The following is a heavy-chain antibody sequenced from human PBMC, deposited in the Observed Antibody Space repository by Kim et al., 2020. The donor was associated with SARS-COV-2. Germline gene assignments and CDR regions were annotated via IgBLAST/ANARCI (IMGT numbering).Heavy chain of an antibody. V-gene: IGHV3-30*02. Sequence: DGSNKYYADSVKGRFTISRDNSKNTLYLQMNSLRAEDTAVYYCAKDLYSSWGQGTLVTVSS. D-gene: IGHD6-19*01. CDR2: DGSNK. J-gene: IGHJ4*02. CDR3: AKDLYSS.